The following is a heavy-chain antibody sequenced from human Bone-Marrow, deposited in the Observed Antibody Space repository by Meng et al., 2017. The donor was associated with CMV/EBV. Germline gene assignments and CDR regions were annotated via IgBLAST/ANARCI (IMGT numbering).Heavy chain of an antibody. D-gene: IGHD6-13*01. J-gene: IGHJ5*02. V-gene: IGHV3-30*02. Sequence: GESLKISCAASGFTFTSYGMHWVRQAPGKGLEWVAVIRFDGSAEYYADSVKGRFSISRDNAKNTVYLQMNSLRPEDSAVYYCAKDAGISAVGKGWIDPWGQGTLVTVSS. CDR2: IRFDGSAE. CDR3: AKDAGISAVGKGWIDP. CDR1: GFTFTSYG.